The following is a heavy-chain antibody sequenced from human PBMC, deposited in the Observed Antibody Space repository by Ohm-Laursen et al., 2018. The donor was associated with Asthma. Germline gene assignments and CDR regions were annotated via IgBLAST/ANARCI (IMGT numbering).Heavy chain of an antibody. CDR3: ARNFWSGYPYFDY. CDR1: GGSISSYY. Sequence: SETLSLTCTVSGGSISSYYWSWIRQPPGKGLEWIGYIYYSGSTYYNPSLKSRVTISVDTSKNQFSLKLSSVTAADTAVYYCARNFWSGYPYFDYWGQGILVTVSS. J-gene: IGHJ4*02. CDR2: IYYSGST. D-gene: IGHD3-3*01. V-gene: IGHV4-59*08.